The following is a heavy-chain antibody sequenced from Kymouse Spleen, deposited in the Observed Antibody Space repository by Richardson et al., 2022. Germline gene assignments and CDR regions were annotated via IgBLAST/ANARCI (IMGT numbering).Heavy chain of an antibody. Sequence: QVQLQQWGAGLLKPSETLSLTCAVYGGSFSGYYWSWIRQPPGKGLEWIGEINHSGSTNYNPSLKSRVTISVDTSKNQFSLKLSSVTAADTAVYYCARGATGTTNWYFDLWGRGTLVTVSS. CDR3: ARGATGTTNWYFDL. CDR1: GGSFSGYY. D-gene: IGHD1-7*01. CDR2: INHSGST. V-gene: IGHV4-34*01. J-gene: IGHJ2*01.